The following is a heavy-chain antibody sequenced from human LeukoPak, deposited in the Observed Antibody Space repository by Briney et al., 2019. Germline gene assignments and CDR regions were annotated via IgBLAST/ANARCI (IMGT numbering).Heavy chain of an antibody. D-gene: IGHD3-9*01. CDR1: GGSISSYY. J-gene: IGHJ3*02. Sequence: PSETLSLTCTVSGGSISSYYWSWIRQPPGKGLEWIGYIYYSGSTNYNPSLKSRVTISVDTSKNQFSLKLSSVTAADTAVYYCARGLRYFDWLLWGAFDIWGQGTMVTVSS. CDR3: ARGLRYFDWLLWGAFDI. CDR2: IYYSGST. V-gene: IGHV4-59*01.